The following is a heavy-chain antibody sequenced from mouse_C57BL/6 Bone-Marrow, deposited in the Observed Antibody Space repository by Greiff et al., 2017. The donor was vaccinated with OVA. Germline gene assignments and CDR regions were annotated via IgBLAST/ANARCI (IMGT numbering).Heavy chain of an antibody. CDR3: ARRNFLRIGY. V-gene: IGHV1-64*01. Sequence: VQLQESGAELVKPGASVKLSCKASGYTFTSYWMHWVKQRPGQGLEWIGMIHPNSGSTNYNEKFKSKATLTVDKSSSTAYMQLSSLTSEDSAVQYLARRNFLRIGYWGQGTLVTVSS. J-gene: IGHJ3*01. CDR1: GYTFTSYW. CDR2: IHPNSGST.